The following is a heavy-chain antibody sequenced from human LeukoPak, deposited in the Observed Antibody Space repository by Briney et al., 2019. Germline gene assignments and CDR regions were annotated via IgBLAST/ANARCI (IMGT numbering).Heavy chain of an antibody. Sequence: SGPTLVKPPQTLTLTCTFSGFSLSTSGVGVGWIRRPPGKALEWLALIYWDDDKRYSPSLKSRLTITKDTSKNQVVLTMTNMDPVDTATYYCAHRGFRKAAAGPFDYWGQGTLVTVSS. CDR3: AHRGFRKAAAGPFDY. D-gene: IGHD6-13*01. CDR1: GFSLSTSGVG. V-gene: IGHV2-5*02. CDR2: IYWDDDK. J-gene: IGHJ4*02.